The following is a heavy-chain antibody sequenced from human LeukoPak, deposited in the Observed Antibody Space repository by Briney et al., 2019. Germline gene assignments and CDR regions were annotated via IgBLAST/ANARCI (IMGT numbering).Heavy chain of an antibody. CDR2: INPNSGGT. J-gene: IGHJ5*02. V-gene: IGHV1-2*06. CDR3: AREPYNKHYDILTGYYLVAYNWFDP. CDR1: GYTFTGYY. D-gene: IGHD3-9*01. Sequence: ASVKVSCKASGYTFTGYYMHWVRQAPGQGLEWMGRINPNSGGTNYAQKFQGRVTMTRDTSISTAYMELSRLRSDDTAVYYCAREPYNKHYDILTGYYLVAYNWFDPWGQGTLVTVSS.